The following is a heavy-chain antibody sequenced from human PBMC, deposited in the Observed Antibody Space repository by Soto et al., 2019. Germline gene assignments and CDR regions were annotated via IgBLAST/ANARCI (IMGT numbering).Heavy chain of an antibody. CDR2: ISWNSGSI. J-gene: IGHJ2*01. V-gene: IGHV3-9*01. D-gene: IGHD6-19*01. Sequence: GGSLRLSCAASGFTFDDYAMHWVRQAPGKGLEWVSGISWNSGSIGYADSVKGRFTISRDNAKNSLYLQMNSLRAEDTALYYCAKEAKIAVAGIWYFDLWGRGTLVTVSS. CDR1: GFTFDDYA. CDR3: AKEAKIAVAGIWYFDL.